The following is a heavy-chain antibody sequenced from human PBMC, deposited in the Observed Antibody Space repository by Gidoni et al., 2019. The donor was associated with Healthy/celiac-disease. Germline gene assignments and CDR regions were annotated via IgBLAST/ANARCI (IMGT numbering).Heavy chain of an antibody. CDR2: ISSSSSYI. D-gene: IGHD3-3*01. Sequence: EWVSSISSSSSYIYYADSVKGRFTISRDNAKNSLYLQMNSLRAEDTAVYYCARLYEFWSGYEGGRYYYGMDVWGQGTTVTVSS. J-gene: IGHJ6*02. CDR3: ARLYEFWSGYEGGRYYYGMDV. V-gene: IGHV3-21*01.